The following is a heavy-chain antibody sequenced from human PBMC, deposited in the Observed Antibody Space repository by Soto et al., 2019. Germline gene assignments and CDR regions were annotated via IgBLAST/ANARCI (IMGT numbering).Heavy chain of an antibody. CDR2: ISYDGSNK. J-gene: IGHJ5*02. D-gene: IGHD1-26*01. Sequence: GGSLRLSCAASGFTFSTCGMHWVRQAPGKGLEWVAVISYDGSNKYYADSVKGRFAISRDNSKNTLYLQMNSLRAEDTAVYYCAKDQGLVGATLNWFDPWGQGTLVTVSS. V-gene: IGHV3-30*18. CDR1: GFTFSTCG. CDR3: AKDQGLVGATLNWFDP.